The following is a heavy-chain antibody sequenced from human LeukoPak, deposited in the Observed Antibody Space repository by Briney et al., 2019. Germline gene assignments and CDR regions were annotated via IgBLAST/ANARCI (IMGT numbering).Heavy chain of an antibody. Sequence: GGSLRLSCAASGFTFSSYGMHWVRQAPGKGLEWVAVISYDGSNKYYADSVKGRFTISRDNSKNTLYLQMNSLRAEDTAVYYCAKDTSRWLQSCFDYWGQGTLVTVSS. J-gene: IGHJ4*02. D-gene: IGHD5-24*01. CDR3: AKDTSRWLQSCFDY. CDR2: ISYDGSNK. CDR1: GFTFSSYG. V-gene: IGHV3-30*18.